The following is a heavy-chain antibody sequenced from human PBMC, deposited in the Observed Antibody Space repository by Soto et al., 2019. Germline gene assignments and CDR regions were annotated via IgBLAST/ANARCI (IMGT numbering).Heavy chain of an antibody. J-gene: IGHJ4*02. CDR1: GYTFTGYY. V-gene: IGHV1-2*02. D-gene: IGHD6-13*01. CDR3: AEIKGPHSSRTGVY. Sequence: ASVKVSCKASGYTFTGYYMHWVRQAPGQGLEWMGWINPNSGGTNYAQKFQGRVTMTRDTSISTAYMELSRLRSDDTAVYYCAEIKGPHSSRTGVYWGQGTLVTVSS. CDR2: INPNSGGT.